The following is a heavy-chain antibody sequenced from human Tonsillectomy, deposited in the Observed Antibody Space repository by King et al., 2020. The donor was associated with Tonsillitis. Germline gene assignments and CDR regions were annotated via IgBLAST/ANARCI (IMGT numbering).Heavy chain of an antibody. CDR1: GGSISSGSYY. V-gene: IGHV4-61*02. D-gene: IGHD3-3*01. CDR3: ASGLSYDFWSGYYADY. J-gene: IGHJ4*02. Sequence: VQLQESGPGLVKPSQTLSLTCTVSGGSISSGSYYWRWIRQPAGQGLEWIGRIYSSGSTNYNPSLKSQVTISVDTSKNQFSLKLSSVTAADTAVYYCASGLSYDFWSGYYADYWGQGILVTVSS. CDR2: IYSSGST.